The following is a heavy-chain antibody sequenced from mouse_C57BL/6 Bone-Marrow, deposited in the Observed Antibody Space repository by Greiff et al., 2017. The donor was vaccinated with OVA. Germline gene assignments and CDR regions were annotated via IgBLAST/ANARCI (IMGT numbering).Heavy chain of an antibody. V-gene: IGHV1-78*01. J-gene: IGHJ1*03. Sequence: VQLQQSDAELVKPGASVKISCKVSGYTFTDHTIHWMKQRPEQGLEWIGYIYPRDGSTKYNEKFKGKATLTADKSSSTAYMQLNSLTSEDSAVYFCAREDYGSSYNWYFDVWGTGTTLTVSS. D-gene: IGHD1-1*01. CDR2: IYPRDGST. CDR3: AREDYGSSYNWYFDV. CDR1: GYTFTDHT.